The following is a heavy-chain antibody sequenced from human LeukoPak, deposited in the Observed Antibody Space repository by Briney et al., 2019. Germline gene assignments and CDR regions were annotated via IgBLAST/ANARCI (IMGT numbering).Heavy chain of an antibody. J-gene: IGHJ4*02. CDR2: IKQDGSEK. D-gene: IGHD5-18*01. CDR1: GFTFSSYW. V-gene: IGHV3-7*01. Sequence: PGGSLRLSCAASGFTFSSYWMSWVRQAPGKGLEWVANIKQDGSEKYYVDSVKGRFTISRDNAKNSLYLQMNSLRAEDTAVYYCARGLLRDGYTHTYSFDYWGQGALVTVSS. CDR3: ARGLLRDGYTHTYSFDY.